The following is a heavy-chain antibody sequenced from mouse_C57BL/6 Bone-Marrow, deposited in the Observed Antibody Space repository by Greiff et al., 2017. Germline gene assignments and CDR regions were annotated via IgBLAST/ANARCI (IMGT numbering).Heavy chain of an antibody. Sequence: EVKLQESGPELVKPGASVKMSCKASGYTFTDYNMHWVKQSHGKSLEWIGYINPNNGGTSYNQKFKGKATLTVNKSSSTAYMELRSLTSEDSAVYYCARGYYGSVWYFDVWGTGTTVTVSS. CDR2: INPNNGGT. J-gene: IGHJ1*03. D-gene: IGHD1-1*01. CDR3: ARGYYGSVWYFDV. CDR1: GYTFTDYN. V-gene: IGHV1-22*01.